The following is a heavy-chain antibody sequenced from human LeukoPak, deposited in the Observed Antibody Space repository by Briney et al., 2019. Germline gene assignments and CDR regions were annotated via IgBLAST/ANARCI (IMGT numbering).Heavy chain of an antibody. J-gene: IGHJ3*02. CDR1: GGSISSSSYY. CDR2: IYTSGST. Sequence: SETLSLTCTVSGGSISSSSYYWGWIRQPPGKGLEWIGRIYTSGSTNNNPSLKSRVTISVDTSKNQFSLKLSSVTAADTAVYYCARTVGITFGGVIGGEDAFDIWRQGTMVTVSS. D-gene: IGHD3-16*02. CDR3: ARTVGITFGGVIGGEDAFDI. V-gene: IGHV4-61*05.